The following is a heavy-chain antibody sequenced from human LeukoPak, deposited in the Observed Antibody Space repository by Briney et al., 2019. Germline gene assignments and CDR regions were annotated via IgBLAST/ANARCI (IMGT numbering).Heavy chain of an antibody. J-gene: IGHJ5*02. CDR1: GYSISSGYY. D-gene: IGHD3-16*01. Sequence: SETLSLTCTVSGYSISSGYYWGWIRQPPGKGLEWIGSIYHSGSTYYNPSLKSRVTISVDTSKNQFSLKLSSVTAADTAMYYCARDLNGGRMSWFDPWGQGTLVTVSS. CDR2: IYHSGST. CDR3: ARDLNGGRMSWFDP. V-gene: IGHV4-38-2*02.